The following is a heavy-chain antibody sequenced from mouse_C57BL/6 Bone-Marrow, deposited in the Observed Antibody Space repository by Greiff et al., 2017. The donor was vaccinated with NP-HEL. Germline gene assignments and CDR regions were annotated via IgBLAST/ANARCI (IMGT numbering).Heavy chain of an antibody. CDR3: TGGRLRRLDY. CDR1: GFTFSNYW. J-gene: IGHJ2*01. V-gene: IGHV6-3*01. D-gene: IGHD2-4*01. CDR2: IRLKSDNYAT. Sequence: EVQGVESGGGLVQPGGSMKLSCVASGFTFSNYWMNWVRQSPEKGLEWVAQIRLKSDNYATHYAESVKGRFTISRDDSKSSVYLQMNNLRAEDTGIYYCTGGRLRRLDYWGQGTTLTVSS.